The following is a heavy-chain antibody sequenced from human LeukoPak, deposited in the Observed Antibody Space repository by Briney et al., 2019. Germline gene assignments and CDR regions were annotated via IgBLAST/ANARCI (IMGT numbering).Heavy chain of an antibody. Sequence: GASLRLSCAASGFTFSSYGMGWVRQAPGKGLEWVSAISGSGGSTYYADSVKGRFTISRDNSKNTLYLQMNSLRAEDTAVYYCAKDGSSSWSPYYFDYWGQGTLVTVSS. CDR1: GFTFSSYG. CDR3: AKDGSSSWSPYYFDY. V-gene: IGHV3-23*01. CDR2: ISGSGGST. J-gene: IGHJ4*02. D-gene: IGHD6-13*01.